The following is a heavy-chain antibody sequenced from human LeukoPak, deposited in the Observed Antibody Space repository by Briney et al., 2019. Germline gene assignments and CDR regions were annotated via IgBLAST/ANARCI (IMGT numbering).Heavy chain of an antibody. D-gene: IGHD3-10*01. CDR1: GFTFSSNY. J-gene: IGHJ4*02. CDR3: ARGRSGSYSYDY. V-gene: IGHV3-53*01. Sequence: GGSLRLSCAASGFTFSSNYMSWVRQAPGKGLEWVSVIYSGGSTYYADSVKGRFTISRDNSKNTLYLQMNSLRAEDTAVYYCARGRSGSYSYDYWGQGTLVTVSS. CDR2: IYSGGST.